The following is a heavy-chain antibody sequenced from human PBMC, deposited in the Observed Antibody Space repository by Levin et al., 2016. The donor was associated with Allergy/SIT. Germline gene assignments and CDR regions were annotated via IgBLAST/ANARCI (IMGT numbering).Heavy chain of an antibody. CDR2: IYYSGNT. Sequence: RQAPGKGLEWIASIYYSGNTYSNPSLKSRVTVSVDTSKNQFSLNLTSVTAADTAVYYCARHPCSGGTYYNQYYYYGMDVWGQGTTVTVSS. CDR3: ARHPCSGGTYYNQYYYYGMDV. D-gene: IGHD2-15*01. J-gene: IGHJ6*02. V-gene: IGHV4-39*01.